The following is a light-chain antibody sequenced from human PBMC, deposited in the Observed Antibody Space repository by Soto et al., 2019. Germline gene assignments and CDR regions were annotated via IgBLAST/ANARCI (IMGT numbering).Light chain of an antibody. Sequence: EIVVTQSPGTLSLSPVSRATLSCRASQSVTKLAWYQQQPGQAPRLLIYAASNRATGIPDRFSGSGSGTDFTLTISRLEPEDSAVYYCQQYGRTFGGGTKVDIK. J-gene: IGKJ4*01. CDR1: QSVTK. CDR2: AAS. V-gene: IGKV3-20*01. CDR3: QQYGRT.